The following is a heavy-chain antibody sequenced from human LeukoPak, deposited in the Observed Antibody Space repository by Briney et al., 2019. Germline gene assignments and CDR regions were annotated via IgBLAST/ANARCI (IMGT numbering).Heavy chain of an antibody. CDR2: ISSNGGST. D-gene: IGHD6-13*01. CDR1: GFTFSSYA. CDR3: ARFEAAAGVFDY. J-gene: IGHJ4*02. Sequence: GGSLRLSCAAPGFTFSSYAMHWVRQAPGKGLEYVSAISSNGGSTYYANSVKGRFTISRDNSKNTLYLQMGSLRAEDMAVYYCARFEAAAGVFDYWGQGTLVTVSS. V-gene: IGHV3-64*01.